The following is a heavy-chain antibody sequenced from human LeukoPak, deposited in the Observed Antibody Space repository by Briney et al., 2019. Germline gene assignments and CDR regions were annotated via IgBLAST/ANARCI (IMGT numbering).Heavy chain of an antibody. V-gene: IGHV3-23*01. Sequence: GGSLRLSCAASGFTFSSYGMSWVRQAPGKGLEWVSAISGSGGSTYYADSVKGLFTISRDNSKNTLYLQMNSLRAEDTAVYYCAKDQDYGSGSYPESGYFDYWGQGTLVTVSS. CDR3: AKDQDYGSGSYPESGYFDY. CDR2: ISGSGGST. D-gene: IGHD3-10*01. J-gene: IGHJ4*02. CDR1: GFTFSSYG.